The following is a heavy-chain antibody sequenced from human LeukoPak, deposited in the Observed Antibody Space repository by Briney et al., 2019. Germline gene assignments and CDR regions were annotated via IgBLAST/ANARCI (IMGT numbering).Heavy chain of an antibody. J-gene: IGHJ4*02. V-gene: IGHV3-66*02. D-gene: IGHD2-8*01. CDR3: AGGSRNVYFDY. Sequence: PGGSLRLSCAASGFTVSSNFMSWVRQAPGKGLEWVSVIYSGGSTYYADSVKGRFTISGDNSKNTLYLQMNSLRPEDTAVYYCAGGSRNVYFDYWGQGTLVTVSS. CDR2: IYSGGST. CDR1: GFTVSSNF.